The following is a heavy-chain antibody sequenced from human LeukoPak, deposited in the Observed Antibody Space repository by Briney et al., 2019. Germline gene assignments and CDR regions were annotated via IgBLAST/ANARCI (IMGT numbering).Heavy chain of an antibody. D-gene: IGHD3-16*01. V-gene: IGHV5-51*01. CDR1: GYSFTSYW. J-gene: IGHJ3*01. Sequence: GESLKISCKGSGYSFTSYWIGWVRQMPGKGLEWMGIIYPGDSDTRYSPSFQGQVTISADKSISTAYLQWSSLRAEDTAVYYCARDMIMAFDLWGQGTVVTVSS. CDR3: ARDMIMAFDL. CDR2: IYPGDSDT.